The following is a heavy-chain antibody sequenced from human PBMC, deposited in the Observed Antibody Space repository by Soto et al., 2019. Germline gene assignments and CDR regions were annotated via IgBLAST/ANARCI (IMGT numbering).Heavy chain of an antibody. CDR2: INQDGSEK. Sequence: EVQLVDSGGGLVQPGGSLRLSCAASGFAFSSYWVSWVRQAPGKGLEWVANINQDGSEKYYVDSVKGRFTISRDNAKNSLNLQMNSLRAEDTAVYYCATGLWGFDYWGQGTLVTVSS. J-gene: IGHJ4*02. CDR3: ATGLWGFDY. CDR1: GFAFSSYW. D-gene: IGHD1-26*01. V-gene: IGHV3-7*01.